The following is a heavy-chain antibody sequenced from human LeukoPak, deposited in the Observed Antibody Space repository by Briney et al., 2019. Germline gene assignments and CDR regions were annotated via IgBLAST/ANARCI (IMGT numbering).Heavy chain of an antibody. CDR2: LTGSGGNT. V-gene: IGHV3-23*01. CDR3: AKSRVGYDY. CDR1: GFTFSSCV. J-gene: IGHJ4*02. Sequence: GGSLRLSCAASGFTFSSCVMSWVRHAPGQGLEWVSTLTGSGGNTYYTDSVKGRFTISRDNSKNTLYLQMNSLRAEDTAVYYCAKSRVGYDYWGQGTLVTVSS. D-gene: IGHD1-26*01.